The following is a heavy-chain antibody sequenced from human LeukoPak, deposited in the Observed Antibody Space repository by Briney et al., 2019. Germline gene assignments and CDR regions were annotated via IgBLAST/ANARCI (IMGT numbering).Heavy chain of an antibody. CDR3: ARGGITMIAWRGMDV. J-gene: IGHJ6*02. V-gene: IGHV4-34*01. CDR2: INHSGST. D-gene: IGHD3-22*01. CDR1: GGSFSGYY. Sequence: PSETLSLTCAVYGGSFSGYYWSWIRQPPGKGLEWIGEINHSGSTNYNPSLKSRVTISVDTSKNQFSLKLSSVTAADTAVYYCARGGITMIAWRGMDVWGQGTTVTVSS.